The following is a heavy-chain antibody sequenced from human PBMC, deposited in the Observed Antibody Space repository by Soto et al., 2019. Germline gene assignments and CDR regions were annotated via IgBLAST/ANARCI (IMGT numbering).Heavy chain of an antibody. Sequence: QVQLVESGGGVVQPGRSLRLSCAASGFTFSSYGMHWVRQAPGKGLEWVAVISNDGSNKYYADSVKGRFTISRDNSKNTLYLQMNSLRAEDTAVYYCAKDHREWGFDYWGQGTLVTVSS. V-gene: IGHV3-30*18. D-gene: IGHD3-16*01. CDR2: ISNDGSNK. J-gene: IGHJ4*02. CDR1: GFTFSSYG. CDR3: AKDHREWGFDY.